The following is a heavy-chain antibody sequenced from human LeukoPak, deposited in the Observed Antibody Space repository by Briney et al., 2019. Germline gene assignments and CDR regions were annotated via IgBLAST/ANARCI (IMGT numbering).Heavy chain of an antibody. CDR1: GYSISSGYY. D-gene: IGHD5-18*01. Sequence: SETLSLTCTVSGYSISSGYYWGWIRQPPGKGLEWIGSIYHSGSTYYNPSLKSRVTISVDTSKNQFSLKLSSVTAADTAVYYCAEIGYSYGFDYWGQGTLVTVSS. J-gene: IGHJ4*02. V-gene: IGHV4-38-2*02. CDR2: IYHSGST. CDR3: AEIGYSYGFDY.